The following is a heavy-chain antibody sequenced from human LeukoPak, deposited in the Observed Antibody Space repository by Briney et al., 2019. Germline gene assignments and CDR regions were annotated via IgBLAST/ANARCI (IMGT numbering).Heavy chain of an antibody. Sequence: SVKVSCKASGGTFSSYTIGWVRQAPGQGLEWMGGIIPIFGTANYAQKFPGRVTITADESTSTAYMELSSLRSEDTAVYYCARAPLGYCSSTTCYAGIRQYFDYWGQGTLVTVSS. CDR1: GGTFSSYT. CDR2: IIPIFGTA. V-gene: IGHV1-69*13. D-gene: IGHD2-2*01. CDR3: ARAPLGYCSSTTCYAGIRQYFDY. J-gene: IGHJ4*02.